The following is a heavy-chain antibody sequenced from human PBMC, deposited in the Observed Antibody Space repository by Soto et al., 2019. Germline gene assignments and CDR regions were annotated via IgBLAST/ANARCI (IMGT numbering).Heavy chain of an antibody. J-gene: IGHJ5*02. CDR3: AKAQKIAAAPPRFDP. Sequence: GGSLRLSCAASGFTFXSYAMSWVRQAPGKGLEWVSAISGSGGSTYYADSVKGRFTISRDNSKNTLYLQMNSLRAEDTAVYYCAKAQKIAAAPPRFDPWGQGTLVTVSS. V-gene: IGHV3-23*01. CDR1: GFTFXSYA. D-gene: IGHD6-13*01. CDR2: ISGSGGST.